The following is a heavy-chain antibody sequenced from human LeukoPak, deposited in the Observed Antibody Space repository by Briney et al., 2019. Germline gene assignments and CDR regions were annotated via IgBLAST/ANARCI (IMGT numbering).Heavy chain of an antibody. D-gene: IGHD3-10*01. CDR2: IYHSGST. CDR3: ATSRFSGGLGRFDP. J-gene: IGHJ5*02. Sequence: PSETLSLTCTVSGYSISSGYHWGWIRQPPGKGLEWIGSIYHSGSTYYNPSLKSRVTISVDTSKNQVSLKLSSVTAADTAVYYCATSRFSGGLGRFDPWGQGTLVTVSS. V-gene: IGHV4-38-2*02. CDR1: GYSISSGYH.